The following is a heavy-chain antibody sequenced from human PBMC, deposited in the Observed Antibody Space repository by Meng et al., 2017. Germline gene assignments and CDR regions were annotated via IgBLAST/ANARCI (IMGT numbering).Heavy chain of an antibody. J-gene: IGHJ4*02. CDR3: AHCLYSSSCDY. Sequence: QLTMMASGPTLVKTTQNLTVTCTFSRFSLSPSRVGLVWIRPPPGKAMEWLALIYWDDDKRYSPSLKSRLTITKDTSKNQVVLTMTNMDPVDTATYYCAHCLYSSSCDYWGQGTLVTVSS. D-gene: IGHD6-13*01. CDR1: RFSLSPSRVG. CDR2: IYWDDDK. V-gene: IGHV2-5*02.